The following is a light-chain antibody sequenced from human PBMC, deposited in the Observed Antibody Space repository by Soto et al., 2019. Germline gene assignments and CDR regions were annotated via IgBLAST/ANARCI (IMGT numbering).Light chain of an antibody. CDR2: AAT. V-gene: IGKV1-39*01. CDR3: QQNFSTPPT. J-gene: IGKJ1*01. CDR1: QRISIY. Sequence: DIQMTQSPSSLSASVGDRVTITCRASQRISIYLEWYQQTPGKAPRLLIYAATSSPTGVPSRFSGSGSGTDFTLTISSLQPEDFARYYCQQNFSTPPTFGQGTKV.